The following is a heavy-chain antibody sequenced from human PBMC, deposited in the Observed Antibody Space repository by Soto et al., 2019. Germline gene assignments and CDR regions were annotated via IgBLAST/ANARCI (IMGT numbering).Heavy chain of an antibody. CDR1: GFTFSSYS. CDR2: ISSSSSTI. J-gene: IGHJ6*02. V-gene: IGHV3-48*02. D-gene: IGHD3-3*01. CDR3: ARGSYYDFWSGYYTIGYYYYGMDV. Sequence: GGSLRLSCAASGFTFSSYSMNWVRQAPGKGLEWVSYISSSSSTIYYADSVKGRFTISRDNAKNSLYLQMSSLRDEDTAVYYCARGSYYDFWSGYYTIGYYYYGMDVWGQGTTVTVSS.